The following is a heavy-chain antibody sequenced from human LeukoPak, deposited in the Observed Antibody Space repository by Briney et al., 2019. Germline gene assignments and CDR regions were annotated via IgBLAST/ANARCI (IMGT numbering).Heavy chain of an antibody. CDR3: ATLYCGGDCSY. V-gene: IGHV3-74*01. D-gene: IGHD2-21*02. CDR1: GFTFSSIW. Sequence: GGSLRLSCAASGFTFSSIWMHWVRQAPGKGLVWVSRINSDGSSTSYADSVKGRFTISRDNAKNTLYLQMNSLRAGDTAVYYCATLYCGGDCSYWGQGTLVTVSS. CDR2: INSDGSST. J-gene: IGHJ4*02.